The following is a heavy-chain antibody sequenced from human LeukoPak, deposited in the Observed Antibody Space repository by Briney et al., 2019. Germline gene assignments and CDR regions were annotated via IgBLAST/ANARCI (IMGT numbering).Heavy chain of an antibody. J-gene: IGHJ4*02. CDR2: TGTAGDP. D-gene: IGHD6-19*01. V-gene: IGHV3-13*05. CDR1: GFTFSSYD. CDR3: VRASRGWYYFDY. Sequence: GRSLRLSCAASGFTFSSYDMHWVRQVTGKGLEWVSATGTAGDPSYPGSVKGRFTISREIAKNSLYLQMNSLRDGDTAVYYCVRASRGWYYFDYWGQGTLVTVSS.